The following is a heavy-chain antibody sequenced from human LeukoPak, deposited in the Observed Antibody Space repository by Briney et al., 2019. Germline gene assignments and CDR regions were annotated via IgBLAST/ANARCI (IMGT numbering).Heavy chain of an antibody. CDR3: ARDLCSTTSCPDY. V-gene: IGHV3-23*01. CDR1: GFTFSTYA. CDR2: IRGSDSNT. Sequence: GGSLRLSCAASGFTFSTYAMTWVRQAPGKGLEWVSAIRGSDSNTYYADSVKGRFTISRDNSKNTLYLQMNSLRAEDTAVYYCARDLCSTTSCPDYWGQGTLVTVSS. D-gene: IGHD2-2*01. J-gene: IGHJ4*02.